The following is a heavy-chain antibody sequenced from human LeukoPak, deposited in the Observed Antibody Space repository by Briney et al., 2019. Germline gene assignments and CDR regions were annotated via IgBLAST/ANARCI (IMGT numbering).Heavy chain of an antibody. J-gene: IGHJ5*02. V-gene: IGHV4-39*07. Sequence: PSETLSLTCTVSGGSISSSSYYWGWIRQPPGKGLEWIGSIYYSGSTYYNPSLKSRVTISVDTSKNQFSLKLSSVTAADTAVYYCAREPGWYKLESVDPWGQGTLVTVSS. D-gene: IGHD6-19*01. CDR1: GGSISSSSYY. CDR2: IYYSGST. CDR3: AREPGWYKLESVDP.